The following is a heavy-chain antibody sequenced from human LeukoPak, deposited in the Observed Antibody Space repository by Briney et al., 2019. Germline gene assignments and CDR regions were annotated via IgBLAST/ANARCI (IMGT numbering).Heavy chain of an antibody. CDR3: ARGFYYDSSGSKAYFDY. Sequence: PTGGSLRLSCAASGFTFDNFAMHWVRQAPGKGLEWVSGITWNSRVKTYTPSVKGRFTISRDNSKNTLYLQMNSLRAEDTAVYYCARGFYYDSSGSKAYFDYWGQGTLVTVSS. D-gene: IGHD3-22*01. V-gene: IGHV3-9*01. CDR2: ITWNSRVK. CDR1: GFTFDNFA. J-gene: IGHJ4*02.